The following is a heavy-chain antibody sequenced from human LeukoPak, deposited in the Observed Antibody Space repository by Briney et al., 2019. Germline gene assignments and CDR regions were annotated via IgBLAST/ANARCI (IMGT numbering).Heavy chain of an antibody. CDR1: GYTFTSYD. J-gene: IGHJ6*02. V-gene: IGHV1-8*01. Sequence: ASVKVCCKASGYTFTSYDINWVRQATGQGLEWMGWMNPNSGNTGYAQKFQGRVTMTEDTSTDIAYMELSSLRSEDTAVYYCATGGVVVVPAAIHYYYGMDVWGQGTTVTVSS. CDR3: ATGGVVVVPAAIHYYYGMDV. CDR2: MNPNSGNT. D-gene: IGHD2-2*02.